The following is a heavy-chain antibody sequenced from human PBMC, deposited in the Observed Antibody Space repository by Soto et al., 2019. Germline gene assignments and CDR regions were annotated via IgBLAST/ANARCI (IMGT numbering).Heavy chain of an antibody. J-gene: IGHJ4*02. CDR2: IYHSGST. CDR3: ASTYYDYVWGSYRYDY. Sequence: QLQLQESGSGLVKPSQTLSLTCAVSGGSISSGGYSWSWIRQPPGNGLEWIGYIYHSGSTYYNPSLKSRVTISVDRSKNQFSLKLSSVTAADTAVYYCASTYYDYVWGSYRYDYWGQGTLVTVSS. D-gene: IGHD3-16*02. CDR1: GGSISSGGYS. V-gene: IGHV4-30-2*01.